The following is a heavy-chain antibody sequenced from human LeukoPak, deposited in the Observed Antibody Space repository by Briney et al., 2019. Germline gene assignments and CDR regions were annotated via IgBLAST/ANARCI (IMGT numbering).Heavy chain of an antibody. CDR3: TRESRPFCPFAF. CDR2: ISHDGTR. CDR1: GGSIDITYY. J-gene: IGHJ4*02. Sequence: PSETLSLTRGGSGGSIDITYYWNSVRKAPGKGLEWIGDISHDGTRNYNPSLRSRVAMSFDRANNYFSLSLTAVTAADTALYYCTRESRPFCPFAFWGQGVMVTVSS. V-gene: IGHV4/OR15-8*01. D-gene: IGHD2-2*01.